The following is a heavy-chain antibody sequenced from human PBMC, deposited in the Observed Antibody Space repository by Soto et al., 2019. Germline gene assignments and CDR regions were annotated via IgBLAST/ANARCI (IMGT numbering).Heavy chain of an antibody. CDR2: SKNKADSYTT. D-gene: IGHD2-8*02. CDR1: GFTFSDYY. CDR3: TVWGMGNEFASA. Sequence: EVQLVESGGGLVQHGGSLRLSCAASGFTFSDYYMYCVRQAPVKWLEWVDRSKNKADSYTTEYAASEKGRCRISRDASKNSLYLQMNSLKTEDTAVYYCTVWGMGNEFASAWGKGSLVTVSA. V-gene: IGHV3-72*01. J-gene: IGHJ4*02.